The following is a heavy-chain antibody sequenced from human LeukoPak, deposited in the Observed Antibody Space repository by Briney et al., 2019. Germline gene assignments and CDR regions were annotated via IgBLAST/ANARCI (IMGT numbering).Heavy chain of an antibody. Sequence: GGSLRLSCAASGFTFRSYNMNWVRQAPGKRPEWVSSISSSSSYIYYADSVKGRFTIFRDNAKNSLYLQVNSLRAEDTALYYCARGASRADYWGQGTLVTVSS. V-gene: IGHV3-21*01. CDR1: GFTFRSYN. J-gene: IGHJ4*02. CDR3: ARGASRADY. CDR2: ISSSSSYI.